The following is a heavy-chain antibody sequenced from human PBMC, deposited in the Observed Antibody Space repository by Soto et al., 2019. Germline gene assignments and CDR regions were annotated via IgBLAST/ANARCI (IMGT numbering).Heavy chain of an antibody. J-gene: IGHJ5*02. D-gene: IGHD6-13*01. CDR3: ARDPTPYSSSWYNWFDP. CDR2: IIPIFGTA. CDR1: GGTFSSYA. Sequence: ASVTVSCQASGGTFSSYAISWVRQAPGQGLEWMGGIIPIFGTANYAQKFQGRVTITADESTSTAYMELSSLRSEDTAVYYCARDPTPYSSSWYNWFDPWGQGTLVTVSS. V-gene: IGHV1-69*13.